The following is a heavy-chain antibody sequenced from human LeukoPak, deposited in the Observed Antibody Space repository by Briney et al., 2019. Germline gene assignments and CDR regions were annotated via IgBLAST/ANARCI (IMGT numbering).Heavy chain of an antibody. J-gene: IGHJ5*02. CDR1: GYSITSGFS. D-gene: IGHD3-16*01. CDR2: ISHSGTT. Sequence: SETLSLTCAVSGYSITSGFSWGWIRQPPGKGLEWIGTISHSGTTDYKSTLESRLTISMDTSRNLFSLRLTSVTAADTAVYYCAREGAVPGIDPWGQGTLVTVSS. CDR3: AREGAVPGIDP. V-gene: IGHV4-38-2*02.